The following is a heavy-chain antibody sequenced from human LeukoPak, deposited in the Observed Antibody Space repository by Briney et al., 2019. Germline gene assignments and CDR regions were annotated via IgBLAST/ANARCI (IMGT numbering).Heavy chain of an antibody. CDR1: GFIFSTYG. J-gene: IGHJ4*02. CDR2: ISYDGSKE. V-gene: IGHV3-33*01. CDR3: AREQSPVSYFGYLDY. D-gene: IGHD1-26*01. Sequence: QPGGSLRLSCAASGFIFSTYGMHWVRQAPGKGLEWVALISYDGSKEYIADSVKGRFTVSRDNSKNTLYLQMSSLRAEDTAVYYCAREQSPVSYFGYLDYWGQGALVTVSS.